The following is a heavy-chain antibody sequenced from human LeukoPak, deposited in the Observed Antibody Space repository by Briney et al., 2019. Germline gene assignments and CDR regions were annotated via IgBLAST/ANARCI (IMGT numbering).Heavy chain of an antibody. CDR1: GGSSGGSFSGYY. D-gene: IGHD3-22*01. CDR2: INHSGTT. Sequence: ASETLSLTCAVYGGSSGGSFSGYYWNWIRQPPGKGLEWIGEINHSGTTNYNPSLKSRVTISVDTSKNQFSLKLNSVTAADTAFYYCARNVGYYVSDNSYYYLGFDIWGQGTMVTVSS. V-gene: IGHV4-34*01. CDR3: ARNVGYYVSDNSYYYLGFDI. J-gene: IGHJ3*02.